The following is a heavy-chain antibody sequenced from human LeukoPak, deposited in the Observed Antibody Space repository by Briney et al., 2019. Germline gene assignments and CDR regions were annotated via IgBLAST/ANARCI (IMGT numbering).Heavy chain of an antibody. Sequence: GGSLRLSCATSGFTFSSYAMTWVRQAPGEGLEWVSSISSSGGTTWYADSVKGRFTISRDKSKNTLYLQMNSPRAEDTAVYYCAKVILDYWGQGTLVTVSS. CDR3: AKVILDY. D-gene: IGHD2-21*01. V-gene: IGHV3-23*01. CDR1: GFTFSSYA. J-gene: IGHJ4*02. CDR2: ISSSGGTT.